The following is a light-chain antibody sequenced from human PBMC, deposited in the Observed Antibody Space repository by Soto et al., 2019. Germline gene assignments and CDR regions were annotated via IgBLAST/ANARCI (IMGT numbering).Light chain of an antibody. J-gene: IGLJ2*01. Sequence: QSVLTQPASVSGSPGQSITISCTGTSSDVGGYNYVSWYQQHPGKAPKLMIYEVSNRPSGVSNRFSGSKSGNTASLTTSGLEAEDEADYYCSSYTVFGGGTKLTVL. CDR1: SSDVGGYNY. CDR2: EVS. V-gene: IGLV2-14*01. CDR3: SSYTV.